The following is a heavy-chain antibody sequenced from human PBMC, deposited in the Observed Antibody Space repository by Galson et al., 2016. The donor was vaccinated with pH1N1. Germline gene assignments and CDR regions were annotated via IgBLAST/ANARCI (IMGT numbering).Heavy chain of an antibody. V-gene: IGHV1-69*13. J-gene: IGHJ3*01. CDR2: INPVFGTT. Sequence: SVKVSCKASGATFNSYGIHWVRQAPGKGLEWMEDINPVFGTTNYAQRFQDRVTITAHDMELSGLRSEDTAIYYCATFSSSSSWRSLDVWGQGTTVTVSS. D-gene: IGHD6-6*01. CDR3: ATFSSSSSWRSLDV. CDR1: GATFNSYG.